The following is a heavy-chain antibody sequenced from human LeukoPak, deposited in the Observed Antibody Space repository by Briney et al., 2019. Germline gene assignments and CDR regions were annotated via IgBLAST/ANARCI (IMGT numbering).Heavy chain of an antibody. J-gene: IGHJ4*02. Sequence: GGSLRLSCAASGFTFSTYSMNWVRQAPGKGLEWVSSISSSSSYIYYADSVKGRFTISRDNAKNSLYLQMNSLRAEDTAVYYCARERGAGLSSSWVDYWGRGTLVTVSS. CDR2: ISSSSSYI. CDR3: ARERGAGLSSSWVDY. V-gene: IGHV3-21*01. D-gene: IGHD6-13*01. CDR1: GFTFSTYS.